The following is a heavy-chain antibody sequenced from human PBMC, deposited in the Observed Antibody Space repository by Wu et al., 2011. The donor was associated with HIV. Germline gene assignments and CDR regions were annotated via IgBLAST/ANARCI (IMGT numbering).Heavy chain of an antibody. D-gene: IGHD3-10*01. CDR3: ARDRHPMVGPWYYYYYMDV. CDR1: GYTFTSYG. CDR2: ISADNGDT. J-gene: IGHJ6*03. V-gene: IGHV1-18*01. Sequence: QVQLVQTGAEVKKPGASVKVSCKTSGYTFTSYGISWVRQAPGQGLEWVGWISADNGDTNYAQKLQGRVTMTTDTPTSTAYMELRSLRFDDTAVYYCARDRHPMVGPWYYYYYMDVWGKGTTVDRLL.